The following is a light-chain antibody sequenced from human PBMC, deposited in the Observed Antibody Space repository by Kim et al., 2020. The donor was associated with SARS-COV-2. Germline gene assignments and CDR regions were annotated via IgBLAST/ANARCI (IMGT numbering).Light chain of an antibody. V-gene: IGKV1-27*01. J-gene: IGKJ1*01. CDR2: AAS. Sequence: SSGGDRVTITCRASQYISHYLAWFQLKPGKAPKLLFYAASALQPGVPSLFSGSCSGTDFTLTVTSLQPDDVATYYCQKCDSAPLTFGQGTKVDIK. CDR1: QYISHY. CDR3: QKCDSAPLT.